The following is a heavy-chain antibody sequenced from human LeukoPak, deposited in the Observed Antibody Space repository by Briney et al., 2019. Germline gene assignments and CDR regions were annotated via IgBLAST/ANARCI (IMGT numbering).Heavy chain of an antibody. CDR1: GGSISSSNW. CDR3: ARDTKSYSSSWTYYYYGMDV. CDR2: IYHSGST. D-gene: IGHD6-13*01. Sequence: SETLSLTCAVSGGSISSSNWWSWVRQPPGKGLEWIGEIYHSGSTNYNPSLKSRVTISVDTSENQFSLKLSSVTAADTAVYYCARDTKSYSSSWTYYYYGMDVWGQGTTVTVSS. J-gene: IGHJ6*02. V-gene: IGHV4-4*02.